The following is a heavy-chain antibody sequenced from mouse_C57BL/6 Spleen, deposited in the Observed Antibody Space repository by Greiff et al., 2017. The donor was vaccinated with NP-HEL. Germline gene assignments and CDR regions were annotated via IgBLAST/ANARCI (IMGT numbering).Heavy chain of an antibody. CDR1: GYTFTSYW. Sequence: QVQLQQPGAELVMPGASVKLSCKASGYTFTSYWMHWVKQRPGPGLEWIGEIDPSDSYTNYNQKFKGKSTLTVDKSSSTAYMQLSSLTSEDSAVYYCARSVRYDYAWFAYWGQGTLVTVSA. CDR2: IDPSDSYT. CDR3: ARSVRYDYAWFAY. J-gene: IGHJ3*01. V-gene: IGHV1-69*01. D-gene: IGHD2-4*01.